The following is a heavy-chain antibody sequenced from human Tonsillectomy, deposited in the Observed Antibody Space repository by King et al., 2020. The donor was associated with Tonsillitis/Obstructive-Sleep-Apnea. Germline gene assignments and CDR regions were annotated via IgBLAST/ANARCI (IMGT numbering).Heavy chain of an antibody. V-gene: IGHV1-69*12. J-gene: IGHJ6*03. CDR1: GGTFSDYA. Sequence: QLVQSGAEVKKPGSSVKVSCKASGGTFSDYAISWLRQAPGQGLEWMGGIIPIFRTANYAQKVQGRVTITADESTSTAYMELSSLRSEDTAVYYCARGDIVVVSAAMADNYYYYYMDVWGKGTTVTVSS. CDR2: IIPIFRTA. D-gene: IGHD2-2*01. CDR3: ARGDIVVVSAAMADNYYYYYMDV.